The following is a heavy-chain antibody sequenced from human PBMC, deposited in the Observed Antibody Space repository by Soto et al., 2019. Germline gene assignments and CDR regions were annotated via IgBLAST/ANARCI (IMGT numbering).Heavy chain of an antibody. CDR3: ARGSRATDYYYYYYLDV. J-gene: IGHJ6*03. Sequence: QVQLQESGPGLVKPSETLSLTCTVSGGSISSYYWSWIRQPPGKGLEWIGYIYYSGSTNYNPSLKIRVTISVDTSKNQFSLKLSSVTAADTAVYYCARGSRATDYYYYYYLDVWGKGTTVTVSS. D-gene: IGHD5-12*01. V-gene: IGHV4-59*01. CDR2: IYYSGST. CDR1: GGSISSYY.